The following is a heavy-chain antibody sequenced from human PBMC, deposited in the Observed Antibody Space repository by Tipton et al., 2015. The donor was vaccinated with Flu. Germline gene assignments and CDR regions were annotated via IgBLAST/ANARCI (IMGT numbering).Heavy chain of an antibody. Sequence: SLRLSCAASGFIFSTYGMHWVRQAPGKGLEWVAVIWYDGSNKYYADSVKGRFTISRDNSKNTVYLQMNSLRAEDTAVYYCAKDKYEFYAFENWAQGTLVTVSS. J-gene: IGHJ4*02. CDR2: IWYDGSNK. V-gene: IGHV3-33*06. D-gene: IGHD2/OR15-2a*01. CDR1: GFIFSTYG. CDR3: AKDKYEFYAFEN.